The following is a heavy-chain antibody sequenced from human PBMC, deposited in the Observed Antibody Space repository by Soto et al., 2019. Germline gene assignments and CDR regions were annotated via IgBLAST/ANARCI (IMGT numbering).Heavy chain of an antibody. Sequence: SETLSLTCTVSGGSINSYYWSWIRQPPGKGLEWIGYIYYSGSTNYNPSLKSRVTISVDTSKNQFSLKLSSVTAADTAVYYCARDLRDWFDPWGQGTLVTVSS. CDR3: ARDLRDWFDP. J-gene: IGHJ5*02. CDR1: GGSINSYY. CDR2: IYYSGST. V-gene: IGHV4-59*01.